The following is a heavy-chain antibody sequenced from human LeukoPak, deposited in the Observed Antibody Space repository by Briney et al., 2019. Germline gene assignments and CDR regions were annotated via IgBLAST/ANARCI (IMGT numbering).Heavy chain of an antibody. J-gene: IGHJ4*02. D-gene: IGHD1-26*01. CDR1: GVTFSDYY. Sequence: GGSLRLSCVASGVTFSDYYMSWVRQAPGKVLEWVASMISSVSNTNYADSVKGRVTISTDNATNSLYLQMNSLRAKDTAVYYCARLLRYTYRYFWGQGTLVTVSS. CDR2: MISSVSNT. V-gene: IGHV3-11*01. CDR3: ARLLRYTYRYF.